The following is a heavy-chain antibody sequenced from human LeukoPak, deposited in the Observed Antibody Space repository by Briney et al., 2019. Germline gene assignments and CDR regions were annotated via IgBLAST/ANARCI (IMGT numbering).Heavy chain of an antibody. J-gene: IGHJ5*01. V-gene: IGHV4-4*07. CDR3: AREGAYRTYGDYSPFDF. D-gene: IGHD4-17*01. Sequence: SETLSLTCTVSGGSITHYYWNWIRQPAGKGLEWIGRIYSSGTIDYNPSLKSRVTISLDTSKNQFSLRLNSVTAADTAVYYCAREGAYRTYGDYSPFDFWGQGTLVSVSS. CDR1: GGSITHYY. CDR2: IYSSGTI.